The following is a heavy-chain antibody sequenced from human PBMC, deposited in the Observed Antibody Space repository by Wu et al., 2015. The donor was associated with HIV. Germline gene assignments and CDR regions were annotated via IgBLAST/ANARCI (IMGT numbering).Heavy chain of an antibody. Sequence: QVQLVQSGAELKRPGASVKVSCKPSGYTSTTYGISWVRQAPGQGLEWMGWITTYNGITNYAQKFQGRVTMTTDTSTSTAYMDLRSLRPDDTAVYFCANVPMIDHYGMDVWGQGP. D-gene: IGHD3-22*01. CDR2: ITTYNGIT. J-gene: IGHJ6*02. CDR1: GYTSTTYG. V-gene: IGHV1-18*01. CDR3: ANVPMIDHYGMDV.